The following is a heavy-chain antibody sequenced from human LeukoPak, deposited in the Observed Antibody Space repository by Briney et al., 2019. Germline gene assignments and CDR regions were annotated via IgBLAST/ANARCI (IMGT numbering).Heavy chain of an antibody. CDR1: GGSFSGYY. V-gene: IGHV4-34*01. D-gene: IGHD6-6*01. J-gene: IGHJ4*02. CDR3: ARRRVAARPGGGNYFDY. Sequence: PSETLSLTCAVYGGSFSGYYWSWIRQPPGKGLEWIGEINHSGSTNYNPSLKSRVTISVDTSKNQFSLKLSSVTAADTAVYYCARRRVAARPGGGNYFDYWGQGTLVTVSS. CDR2: INHSGST.